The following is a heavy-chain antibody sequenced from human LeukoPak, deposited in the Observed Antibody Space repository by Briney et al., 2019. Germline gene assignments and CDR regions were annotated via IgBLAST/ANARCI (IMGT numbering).Heavy chain of an antibody. V-gene: IGHV4-4*07. CDR1: GGSISSYY. CDR3: ASTIAVAGPNWSDP. CDR2: IYTSGST. Sequence: SETLSLTCTVSGGSISSYYWSWIRQPAGKGLEWIGRIYTSGSTNYNPSLKSRVTMSVDTSKNQFSLKLSSVTAADTAVYYCASTIAVAGPNWSDPWGQGTLVTVSS. D-gene: IGHD6-19*01. J-gene: IGHJ5*02.